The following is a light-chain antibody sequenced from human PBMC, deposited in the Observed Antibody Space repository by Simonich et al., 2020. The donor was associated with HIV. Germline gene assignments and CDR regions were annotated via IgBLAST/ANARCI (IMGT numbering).Light chain of an antibody. V-gene: IGKV3-15*01. CDR2: DAS. J-gene: IGKJ2*01. CDR3: QQYNNWPYT. Sequence: EIVLTQSPGTLSLSPGERATLTCRASQSVSSNLAWYQQKPGQAPRLLIYDASTRATCIPARFSGSGSGTEFTLTISSMQSEDFAVYYCQQYNNWPYTFGQGTKLEIK. CDR1: QSVSSN.